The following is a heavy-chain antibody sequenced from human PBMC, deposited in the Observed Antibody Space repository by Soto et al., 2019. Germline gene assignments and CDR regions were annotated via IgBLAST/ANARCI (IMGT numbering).Heavy chain of an antibody. CDR3: AFAFSPTAASVFPFRSHHSGKRIFLSRHS. J-gene: IGHJ5*01. D-gene: IGHD6-13*01. Sequence: GKGLEWVAVIWSDGSNKYYADSVKGRCTISRDNSKNTLYLQMNSLRADDTAVYYCAFAFSPTAASVFPFRSHHSGKRIFLSRHS. CDR2: IWSDGSNK. V-gene: IGHV3-33*01.